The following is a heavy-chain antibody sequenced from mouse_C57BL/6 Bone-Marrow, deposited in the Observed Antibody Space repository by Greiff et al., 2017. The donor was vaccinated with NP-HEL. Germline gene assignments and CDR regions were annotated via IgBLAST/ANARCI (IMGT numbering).Heavy chain of an antibody. CDR3: ARGGIYYGNYGYFDY. CDR1: GYTFTSYG. CDR2: IYPRSGNT. Sequence: VQLQQSGAELARPGASVKLSCKASGYTFTSYGISWVKQGTGQGLEWIGEIYPRSGNTYYNEKFKGKATLTADKSSSTAYMELRSLTSEDSAVYFCARGGIYYGNYGYFDYWGQGTTLTVSS. V-gene: IGHV1-81*01. J-gene: IGHJ2*01. D-gene: IGHD2-1*01.